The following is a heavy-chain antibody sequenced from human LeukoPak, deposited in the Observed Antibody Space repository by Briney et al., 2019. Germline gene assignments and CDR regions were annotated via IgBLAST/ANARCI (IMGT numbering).Heavy chain of an antibody. V-gene: IGHV3-23*01. CDR2: ISGSGGST. Sequence: GGSLRLSCAASGSTFSSYAMSWVRQAPGKGLEWVSAISGSGGSTYYADSVKGRFTISRDNSKNTLYLQMNSLRAEDTAVYYCAKLPHISGSYWDHWGQGTLVTVSS. CDR1: GSTFSSYA. J-gene: IGHJ4*02. D-gene: IGHD1-26*01. CDR3: AKLPHISGSYWDH.